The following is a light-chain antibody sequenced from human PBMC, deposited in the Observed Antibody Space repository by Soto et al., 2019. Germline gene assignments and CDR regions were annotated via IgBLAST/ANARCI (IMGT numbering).Light chain of an antibody. J-gene: IGKJ1*01. CDR2: GAS. CDR3: QQYKNFWT. Sequence: SNLAWYQQKPGQAPRLVIYGASARATGIPARFSGSGSGTEFTLTISSLQSEDFAVYYCQQYKNFWTFGQGTKVEIK. V-gene: IGKV3-15*01. CDR1: SN.